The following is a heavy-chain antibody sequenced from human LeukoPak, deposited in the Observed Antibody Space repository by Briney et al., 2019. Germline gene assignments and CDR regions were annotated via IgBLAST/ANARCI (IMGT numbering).Heavy chain of an antibody. V-gene: IGHV3-74*01. CDR1: RFTFSNYW. J-gene: IGHJ5*02. CDR3: ARDLGQYYDTSDNWFDP. CDR2: INSDGINT. Sequence: PGGSLRLSCAASRFTFSNYWMHWVRQAPGKGLVWVLRINSDGINTSYADSVKGRFTISRDNAKNTLNLQMNSLRAEDTAVYYCARDLGQYYDTSDNWFDPWGQGTLVTVSS. D-gene: IGHD3-22*01.